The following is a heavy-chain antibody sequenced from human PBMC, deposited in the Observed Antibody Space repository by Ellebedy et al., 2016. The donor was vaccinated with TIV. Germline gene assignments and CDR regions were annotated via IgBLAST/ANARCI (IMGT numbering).Heavy chain of an antibody. CDR2: IYHSGST. V-gene: IGHV4-30-2*01. D-gene: IGHD3-22*01. J-gene: IGHJ5*02. CDR1: GGSISSVGYS. CDR3: ARTTYYYDTSVPNWFDP. Sequence: LRLXCAVSGGSISSVGYSWSWIRQPPGKGLEWIGYIYHSGSTYYNPSLRSRVTMSVDRSKNQFSLKLTSVTAADTAVYYCARTTYYYDTSVPNWFDPWGQGTLVTVSS.